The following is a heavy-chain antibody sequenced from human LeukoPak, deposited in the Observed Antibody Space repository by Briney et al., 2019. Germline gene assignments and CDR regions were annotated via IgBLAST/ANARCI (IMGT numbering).Heavy chain of an antibody. J-gene: IGHJ4*02. Sequence: GGSLRLSCAASGFTFSTHAMNWVRQAPGKGLEWVSIIGGSGVTTYYADSVRGRFTISRDNSKSTLYLQMNSLRPEDTAVYYCAKGGSNNWSFDNWGQGTLVTVSS. CDR3: AKGGSNNWSFDN. D-gene: IGHD1-1*01. CDR2: IGGSGVTT. V-gene: IGHV3-23*01. CDR1: GFTFSTHA.